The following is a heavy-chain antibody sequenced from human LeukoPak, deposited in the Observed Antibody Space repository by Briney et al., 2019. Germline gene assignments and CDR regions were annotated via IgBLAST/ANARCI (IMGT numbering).Heavy chain of an antibody. CDR3: AREAQSNTRSYFDY. CDR2: INPSGGRT. V-gene: IGHV1-46*01. J-gene: IGHJ4*02. CDR1: GFTFTGYF. D-gene: IGHD1/OR15-1a*01. Sequence: GASVKVSCKTSGFTFTGYFSHWLRQAPGQGLEWMGIINPSGGRTNHAQKFQGRLTMTRDTSTSTFYMEVSSLRSEDTAVYYCAREAQSNTRSYFDYWGQGTLVTVSS.